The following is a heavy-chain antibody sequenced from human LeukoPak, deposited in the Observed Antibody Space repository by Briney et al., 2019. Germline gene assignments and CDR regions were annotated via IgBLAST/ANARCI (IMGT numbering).Heavy chain of an antibody. V-gene: IGHV3-11*01. D-gene: IGHD6-19*01. J-gene: IGHJ4*02. CDR3: ARVGIAVAGHGYDY. CDR1: GFTFSTYA. Sequence: PGGSLRLSCAASGFTFSTYAMSWVRQAPGKGLEWVSYISSSGSTIYYADSVKGRFTISRDNAKNSLYLQMNSLRAEDTAVYYCARVGIAVAGHGYDYWGQGTLVTVSS. CDR2: ISSSGSTI.